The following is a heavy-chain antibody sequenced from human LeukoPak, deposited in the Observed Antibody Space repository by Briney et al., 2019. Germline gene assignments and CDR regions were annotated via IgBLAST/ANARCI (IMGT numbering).Heavy chain of an antibody. J-gene: IGHJ6*02. D-gene: IGHD3-3*01. Sequence: SETLSLTCTVSGGSXSSYYXXWXXXPXXXXXXXXXXIXXXGSTNYNPSLKSRVTISVDTSKNQFSLKLSSVTAADTAVYYCARNERFLEWLFRPDYYGMDVWGQGTTVTVSS. CDR1: GGSXSSYY. CDR3: ARNERFLEWLFRPDYYGMDV. V-gene: IGHV4-4*09. CDR2: IXXXGST.